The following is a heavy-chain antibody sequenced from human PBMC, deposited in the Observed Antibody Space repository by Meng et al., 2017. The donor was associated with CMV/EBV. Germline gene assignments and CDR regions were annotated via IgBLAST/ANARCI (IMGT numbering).Heavy chain of an antibody. Sequence: LSLTGAASGFTFDDYAMHWVRQAPGKGLEWVSGISWNSGSIGYADSVKGRFTISRDNAKNSLYLQMNSLRAEDTALYYCAKDIKKADYYGSGFYGMDVWGQGTTVTVSS. D-gene: IGHD3-10*01. CDR1: GFTFDDYA. CDR2: ISWNSGSI. CDR3: AKDIKKADYYGSGFYGMDV. J-gene: IGHJ6*02. V-gene: IGHV3-9*01.